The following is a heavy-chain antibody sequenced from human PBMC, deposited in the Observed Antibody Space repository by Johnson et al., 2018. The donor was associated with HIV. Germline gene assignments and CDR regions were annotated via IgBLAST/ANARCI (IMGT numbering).Heavy chain of an antibody. CDR2: LSSGGDT. D-gene: IGHD5-12*01. CDR1: GLSVSSYY. V-gene: IGHV3-66*01. CDR3: AAPRESRIGYDLDAFDI. Sequence: VQLVESGGGVVQPGRSLRLSCAASGLSVSSYYMSWVRQAPGKGLEWVSVLSSGGDTYYTDSVNGRFTISRDNSKNTLYLQMNSLRTEDTAVYYCAAPRESRIGYDLDAFDIWGQGTMVTVSS. J-gene: IGHJ3*02.